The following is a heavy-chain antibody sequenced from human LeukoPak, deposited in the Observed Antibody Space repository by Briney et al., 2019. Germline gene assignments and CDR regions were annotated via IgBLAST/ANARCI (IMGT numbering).Heavy chain of an antibody. D-gene: IGHD3-16*02. CDR3: ARDIELST. Sequence: GGSLRLSCAASGFTVSSNYMSWVRQAPGKGLEWVSVIHSGGSTYYADSVKGRFTLSRDNSKDTLYLQMNILRAEDTAIYYCARDIELSTWGLGTMVTVSS. CDR1: GFTVSSNY. CDR2: IHSGGST. J-gene: IGHJ3*01. V-gene: IGHV3-53*01.